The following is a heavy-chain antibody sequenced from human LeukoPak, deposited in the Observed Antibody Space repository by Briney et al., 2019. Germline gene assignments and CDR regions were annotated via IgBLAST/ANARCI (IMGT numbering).Heavy chain of an antibody. V-gene: IGHV3-21*01. D-gene: IGHD1-1*01. J-gene: IGHJ4*02. CDR3: ARSAAGTYY. CDR1: GFSFSSYY. Sequence: MSGGSLRLSCAASGFSFSSYYMNWVRQAPGKGLEWVSSISSSSSYKYYTDSVKGRFTISRDNAKNSLYLQMNSLRAEDTAVYYCARSAAGTYYWGQGTLVTVSS. CDR2: ISSSSSYK.